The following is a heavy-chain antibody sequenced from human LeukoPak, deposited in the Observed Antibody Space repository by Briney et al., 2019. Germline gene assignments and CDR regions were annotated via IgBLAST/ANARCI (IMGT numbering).Heavy chain of an antibody. Sequence: PGGSLRLSCAASGFPFSSYWMHWVRQAPGKGLVWVARINNDGSTTMYADSVKGRFTISRDNAKNTLYLQMNNQRPEDTAVYYCSRSTSECFDYWGQGALVTVSS. CDR2: INNDGSTT. J-gene: IGHJ4*02. D-gene: IGHD3-3*01. CDR3: SRSTSECFDY. CDR1: GFPFSSYW. V-gene: IGHV3-74*03.